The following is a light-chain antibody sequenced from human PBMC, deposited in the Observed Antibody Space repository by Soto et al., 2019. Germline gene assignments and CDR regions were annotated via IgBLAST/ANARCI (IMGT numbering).Light chain of an antibody. CDR3: QQSYSTPRP. CDR1: QSISSY. V-gene: IGKV1-39*01. Sequence: DIQMTQSPSSLSASVGDRVTITCRASQSISSYLNWYQQKPGKAPKLLIYAASSLQSAVPSRFSGSGSGADFTLTISSLQPEDFATYYCQQSYSTPRPFGQGTKLEIK. J-gene: IGKJ2*01. CDR2: AAS.